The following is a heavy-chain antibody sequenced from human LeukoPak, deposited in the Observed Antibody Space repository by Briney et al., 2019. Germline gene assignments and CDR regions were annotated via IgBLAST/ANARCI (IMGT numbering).Heavy chain of an antibody. D-gene: IGHD4-17*01. CDR2: IKSKTDGGTT. Sequence: PGGSLRLSCAASGFTFSNAWMSWVRQAPGKGLEWVGRIKSKTDGGTTDYAAPVKGGFTISRDDSKNTLYLQMNSLKTEDTAVYYCTTDPDTVIYYFDYWGQGTLVTVSS. J-gene: IGHJ4*02. CDR3: TTDPDTVIYYFDY. CDR1: GFTFSNAW. V-gene: IGHV3-15*01.